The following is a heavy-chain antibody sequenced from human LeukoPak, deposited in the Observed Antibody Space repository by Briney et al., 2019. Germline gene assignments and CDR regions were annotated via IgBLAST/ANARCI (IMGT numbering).Heavy chain of an antibody. CDR2: NSSNGGST. V-gene: IGHV3-64D*06. J-gene: IGHJ3*02. Sequence: PGGSLRLSCSASGFTFYSFAMLWVRQAPGKGLEYVSTNSSNGGSTYFADSVKGRFTISRDNSKNTLYLQMNSLRAEDTAVYYCVKGGIVVLISAFDIWGQGTMVTVSS. CDR1: GFTFYSFA. D-gene: IGHD3-22*01. CDR3: VKGGIVVLISAFDI.